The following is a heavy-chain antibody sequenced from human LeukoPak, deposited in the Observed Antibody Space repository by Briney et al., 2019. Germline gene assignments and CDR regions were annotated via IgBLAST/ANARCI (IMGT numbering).Heavy chain of an antibody. CDR3: ARDEADYYDSSGF. CDR2: IKQDGSEQ. J-gene: IGHJ3*01. Sequence: GGSLRLSCTASGFTFSDYWMSWVRQAPGRRLEWVANIKQDGSEQYYADSVKGRFTISRDNAKNSVYLQMNSLRAEDTAVYYCARDEADYYDSSGFWGQGTGVTVSS. CDR1: GFTFSDYW. D-gene: IGHD3-22*01. V-gene: IGHV3-7*01.